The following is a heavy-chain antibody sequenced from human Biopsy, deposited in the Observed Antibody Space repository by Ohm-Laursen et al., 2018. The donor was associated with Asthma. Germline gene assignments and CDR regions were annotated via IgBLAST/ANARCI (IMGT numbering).Heavy chain of an antibody. CDR1: GYTFSSFG. V-gene: IGHV1-18*01. CDR2: ISVYNGDT. CDR3: ARHRGYCTGGSCYPDFDY. D-gene: IGHD2-15*01. J-gene: IGHJ4*02. Sequence: SSVKVSCKASGYTFSSFGISWVRQAPGQGLDWMGWISVYNGDTDYAQKLQGRVTMATDTSTSTAYMELRSLRSDDTAVYYCARHRGYCTGGSCYPDFDYWGQGTLVTVSS.